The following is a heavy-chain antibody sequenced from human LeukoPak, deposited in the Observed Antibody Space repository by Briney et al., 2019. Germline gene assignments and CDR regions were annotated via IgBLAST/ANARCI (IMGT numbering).Heavy chain of an antibody. D-gene: IGHD6-19*01. CDR2: MNPNSGYT. CDR3: ARVAGSIDY. V-gene: IGHV1-8*03. Sequence: ASVKVSCKASGYTFTTYDINWVRQATRQGPEWMGWMNPNSGYTGYAQKFQGRVTITRDTSISTAYMELSSLRSEDTAVYYCARVAGSIDYWGQGTLVTVSS. CDR1: GYTFTTYD. J-gene: IGHJ4*02.